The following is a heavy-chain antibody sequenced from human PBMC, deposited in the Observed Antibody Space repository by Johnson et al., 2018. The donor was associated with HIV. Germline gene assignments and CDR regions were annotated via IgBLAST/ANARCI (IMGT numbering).Heavy chain of an antibody. CDR3: ARVRIGGSFLRGDAFDI. V-gene: IGHV3-13*01. CDR2: IGTAGDT. Sequence: VQLVESGGGLVQPGGSLRLSCAASGFTFSSYDMHWVRQATGNGLEWVSAIGTAGDTYYPGSVEGRFTISRKNAKNSLYLQMNSLRAEDTALYYCARVRIGGSFLRGDAFDIWGQGTMVTVSS. D-gene: IGHD1-26*01. CDR1: GFTFSSYD. J-gene: IGHJ3*02.